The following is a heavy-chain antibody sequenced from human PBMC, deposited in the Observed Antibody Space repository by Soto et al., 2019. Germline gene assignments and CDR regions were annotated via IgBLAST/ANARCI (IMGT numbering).Heavy chain of an antibody. V-gene: IGHV3-48*04. Sequence: PGGSLRLSCAASGFTFSTYSMNWVRQAPGKGLEWVSYISSSSSTIFYTDSVKGRFTISRDNAKNSLYLQMSSLRAEDTAVYYCARGHTILEYWGRET. D-gene: IGHD3-10*01. CDR2: ISSSSSTI. CDR3: ARGHTILEY. J-gene: IGHJ4*02. CDR1: GFTFSTYS.